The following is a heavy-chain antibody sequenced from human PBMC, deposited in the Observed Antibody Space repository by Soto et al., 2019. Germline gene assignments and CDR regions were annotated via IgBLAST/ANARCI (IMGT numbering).Heavy chain of an antibody. CDR3: VRESFQPSYYDYTWGSYRAFDY. Sequence: PGGSLRLSCAASGFTFSSYAMSWVRQAPGKGLEWVAVIYSGGSTYYAGSVQGRFTIPRINSKPTMYLQMNSLRAEDTAVYYSVRESFQPSYYDYTWGSYRAFDYWGQGTLVTVSS. J-gene: IGHJ4*02. D-gene: IGHD3-16*02. CDR1: GFTFSSYA. CDR2: IYSGGST. V-gene: IGHV3-23*03.